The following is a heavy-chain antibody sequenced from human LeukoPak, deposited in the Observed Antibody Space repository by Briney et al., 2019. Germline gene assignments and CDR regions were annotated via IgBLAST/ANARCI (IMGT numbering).Heavy chain of an antibody. CDR2: IYHSGST. CDR1: GYSISSGYY. CDR3: ARHYYGSGSYYYYYYYMDV. V-gene: IGHV4-38-2*02. Sequence: SETLSLTCTVSGYSISSGYYWGWIRQPPGQGLEWIGSIYHSGSTYYNPSLKSRVTISVDTSKNQFSLKLSSVTAADTAVYYCARHYYGSGSYYYYYYYMDVWGKGTTVTISS. D-gene: IGHD3-10*01. J-gene: IGHJ6*03.